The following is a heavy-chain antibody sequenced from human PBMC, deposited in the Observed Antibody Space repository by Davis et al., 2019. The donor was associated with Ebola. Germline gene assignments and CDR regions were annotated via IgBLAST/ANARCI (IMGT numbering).Heavy chain of an antibody. CDR3: ARGVTEWLSHSYYYYMDV. Sequence: ASVKVSCKASGYTFTGYYMHWVRQAPGQGLEWMGWINPNSGGTNYAQKFQGRVTMTRDTSISTAYMELSRLRSDDTAVYYCARGVTEWLSHSYYYYMDVWGKGTTVTVSS. CDR2: INPNSGGT. J-gene: IGHJ6*03. V-gene: IGHV1-2*02. CDR1: GYTFTGYY. D-gene: IGHD3-3*01.